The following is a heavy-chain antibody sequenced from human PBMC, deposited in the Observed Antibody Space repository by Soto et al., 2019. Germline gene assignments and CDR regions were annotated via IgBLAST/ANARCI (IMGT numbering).Heavy chain of an antibody. Sequence: PGGSLRLSCAASGFTFSTYSMNWVRQAPGKGLEWVSSITGNTNYIYYADSVKGRFTISRDNAKNSLYLQMNSLRDEDTAVYYCARALGYYFDYWGQGTLVTVSS. J-gene: IGHJ4*02. CDR1: GFTFSTYS. CDR3: ARALGYYFDY. D-gene: IGHD2-15*01. CDR2: ITGNTNYI. V-gene: IGHV3-21*01.